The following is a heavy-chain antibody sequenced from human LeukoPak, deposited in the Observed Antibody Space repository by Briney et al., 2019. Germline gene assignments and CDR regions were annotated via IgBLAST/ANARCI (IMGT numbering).Heavy chain of an antibody. J-gene: IGHJ4*02. CDR2: ISSSSSYI. CDR1: GFTFSSYS. Sequence: GGSLRLSCAASGFTFSSYSMNWVRRAPGKGLEWVSSISSSSSYIYYADSVKGRFTISRDNAKNSLFLQMNSLRAEDTAVYYCARIYAAAHIDYWGQGTLVTVSS. D-gene: IGHD6-6*01. CDR3: ARIYAAAHIDY. V-gene: IGHV3-21*01.